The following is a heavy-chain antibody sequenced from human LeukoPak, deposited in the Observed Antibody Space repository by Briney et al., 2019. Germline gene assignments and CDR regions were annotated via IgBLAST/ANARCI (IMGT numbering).Heavy chain of an antibody. Sequence: GGSLRLSCAASGFTFDDYAMHWVRQAPGKGLEWVSGISWNSGSIGYADSVKDRFTISRDNAKNSLYLQMNSLRAEDTALYYCAKDNGGSFDYWGQGTLVTVSS. J-gene: IGHJ4*02. V-gene: IGHV3-9*01. CDR3: AKDNGGSFDY. CDR1: GFTFDDYA. CDR2: ISWNSGSI. D-gene: IGHD1-26*01.